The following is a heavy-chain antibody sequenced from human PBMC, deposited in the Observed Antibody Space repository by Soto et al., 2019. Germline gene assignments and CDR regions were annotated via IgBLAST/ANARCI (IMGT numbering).Heavy chain of an antibody. D-gene: IGHD2-8*02. V-gene: IGHV4-30-2*01. CDR3: AREKITGLFDY. CDR2: IYHTGST. CDR1: GGSFSSGGYS. J-gene: IGHJ4*02. Sequence: SETLSLTCAVSGGSFSSGGYSWSWIRQPPGKGLEWIGYIYHTGSTYYNPSLKSRITISIDRSKNQFSLNLSSVTAADTAVYYCAREKITGLFDYWGQGNLVTVSS.